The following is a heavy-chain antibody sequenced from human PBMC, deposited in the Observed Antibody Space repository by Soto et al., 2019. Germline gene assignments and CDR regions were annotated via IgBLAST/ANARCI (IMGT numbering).Heavy chain of an antibody. CDR1: GFTFSSYW. CDR3: ARDPTYYYDSSGYQIYYGMDV. CDR2: INSDGSST. J-gene: IGHJ6*02. D-gene: IGHD3-22*01. V-gene: IGHV3-74*01. Sequence: GGSLRLSCAASGFTFSSYWMHWVRQAPGKGLAWVSRINSDGSSTSYADSVKGRFTISRDNAKNTLYLQMNSLRAEDTAVYYCARDPTYYYDSSGYQIYYGMDVWGQGTTVTVSS.